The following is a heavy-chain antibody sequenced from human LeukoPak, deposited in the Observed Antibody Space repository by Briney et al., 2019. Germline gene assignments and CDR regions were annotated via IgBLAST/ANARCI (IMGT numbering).Heavy chain of an antibody. CDR1: GFTFDDYG. CDR2: IHFSGST. CDR3: ARQRSQGYGEMPIDY. D-gene: IGHD3-10*01. J-gene: IGHJ4*02. V-gene: IGHV4-59*08. Sequence: GSLRLSCAASGFTFDDYGMSWVRQAPGKGLEWIGYIHFSGSTNYNPSLKSRFTVSDDKSKNQFSLKLTSVTAADTAVYYCARQRSQGYGEMPIDYWGQGTLVTVSS.